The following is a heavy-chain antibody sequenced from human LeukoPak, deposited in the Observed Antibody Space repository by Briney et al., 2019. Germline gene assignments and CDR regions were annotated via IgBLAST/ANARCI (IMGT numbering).Heavy chain of an antibody. Sequence: SETLSLTCAVYGGSFSGYYWSWIRQPPGKGLEWIGEINHSGSTNYNPSLKSRVTISVDTSKNQFSLKLSSVTAADTAVYYCARGDSSGYLYYFDYWGQGTLVTVSS. CDR3: ARGDSSGYLYYFDY. V-gene: IGHV4-34*01. D-gene: IGHD3-22*01. CDR2: INHSGST. J-gene: IGHJ4*02. CDR1: GGSFSGYY.